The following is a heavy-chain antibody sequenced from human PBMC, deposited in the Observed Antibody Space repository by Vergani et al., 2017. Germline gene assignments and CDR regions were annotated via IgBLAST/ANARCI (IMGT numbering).Heavy chain of an antibody. CDR3: ARLYGRDSSGRNYFDY. CDR2: IHPADSDT. Sequence: VLLLLSGAEVKKPGESLKISCQISGYSFTNYWIGWVRQMPGKGLEWMGIIHPADSDTRYSPSFQGQVTISVDKSISTAYLQRSSLRASDSAMYYCARLYGRDSSGRNYFDYWGQGTLVTVAS. V-gene: IGHV5-51*01. CDR1: GYSFTNYW. J-gene: IGHJ4*02. D-gene: IGHD3-22*01.